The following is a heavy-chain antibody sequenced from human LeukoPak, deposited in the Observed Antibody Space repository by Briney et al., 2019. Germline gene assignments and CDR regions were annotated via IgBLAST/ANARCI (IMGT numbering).Heavy chain of an antibody. J-gene: IGHJ6*03. CDR2: IKPNSGET. V-gene: IGHV1-2*02. CDR3: ARLITMIEPGNYYYYYYKDV. CDR1: GYTFTDSD. D-gene: IGHD3-22*01. Sequence: ASVKVSCKASGYTFTDSDIHWVRQAPGQGLQWMGWIKPNSGETRYTQKFQGRVTMTTDTSISTAYMELSRLTSDDTAVYYCARLITMIEPGNYYYYYYKDVWGKGTAVTVSS.